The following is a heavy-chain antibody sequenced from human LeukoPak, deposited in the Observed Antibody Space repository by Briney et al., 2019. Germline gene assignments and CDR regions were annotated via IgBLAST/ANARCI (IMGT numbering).Heavy chain of an antibody. D-gene: IGHD5-18*01. V-gene: IGHV3-23*01. CDR1: GFSFSNYA. J-gene: IGHJ4*02. Sequence: GSLRLSCAASGFSFSNYAMSWVRQAPGKGLEWVSGVSGSGGSTYYADSVKGRFTISRDNFKNTLYLQTNSLRVDDTAVYYCAKVAYGYGYFDYWGQGTLATVSS. CDR3: AKVAYGYGYFDY. CDR2: VSGSGGST.